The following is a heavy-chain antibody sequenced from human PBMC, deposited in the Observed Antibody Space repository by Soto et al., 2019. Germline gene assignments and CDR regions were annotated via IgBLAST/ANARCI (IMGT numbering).Heavy chain of an antibody. D-gene: IGHD2-21*01. Sequence: RRSRLTWVHQKLRKGLERVSSMSSSSSYIYYADSVKGRFTISRDNAKNSLYLQMNSLRAEDTAVYYCASGGSSCRKLFPCGDDYWGQGTLVNVSS. V-gene: IGHV3-21*04. CDR3: ASGGSSCRKLFPCGDDY. CDR1: RRSR. J-gene: IGHJ4*02. CDR2: MSSSSSYI.